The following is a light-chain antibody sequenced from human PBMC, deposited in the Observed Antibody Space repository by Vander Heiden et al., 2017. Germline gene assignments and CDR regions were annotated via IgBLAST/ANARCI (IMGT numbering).Light chain of an antibody. CDR1: SSNIGTNS. CDR2: SNN. CDR3: AAWDDSLNGVV. Sequence: QSVLTQPPSASGTPGQGVTISCSGSSSNIGTNSVNWYQQLPGTAPKRLIYSNNHRPSGVPDRFSGSKSGTSASLAITGLQSEDEADYYCAAWDDSLNGVVFGGGTKLTVL. J-gene: IGLJ2*01. V-gene: IGLV1-44*01.